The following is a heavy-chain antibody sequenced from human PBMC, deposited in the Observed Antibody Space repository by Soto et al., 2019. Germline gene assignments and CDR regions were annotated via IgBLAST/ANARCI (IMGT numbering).Heavy chain of an antibody. V-gene: IGHV2-5*02. D-gene: IGHD2-21*02. CDR2: INWDNDK. J-gene: IGHJ6*02. Sequence: QITLKESGPTLVKPTQTLTLTCTFSGFSLRTSGVGVGWIRQPPGKAMECLALINWDNDKRYRPSLKCRLTSTKDTSENQGILTMYNMYPVDTGKYDRAQSRGGGDCLQSEASHYYYGLDVWGQGTTVTVSS. CDR1: GFSLRTSGVG. CDR3: AQSRGGGDCLQSEASHYYYGLDV.